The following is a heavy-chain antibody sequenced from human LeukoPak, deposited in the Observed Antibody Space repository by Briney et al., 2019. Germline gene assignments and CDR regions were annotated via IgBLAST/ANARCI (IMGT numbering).Heavy chain of an antibody. J-gene: IGHJ4*02. CDR1: GGSISSYQ. Sequence: PSETLSLTCTVSGGSISSYQWSWIRQPPGKGLEWIGYMYYSGSTKYNPSLKSRVTISGDTSKNQFSLKLTSVTAADAAVYYCAGHDYYGSGSYRWGQGTLVTVSS. CDR3: AGHDYYGSGSYR. CDR2: MYYSGST. D-gene: IGHD3-10*01. V-gene: IGHV4-59*08.